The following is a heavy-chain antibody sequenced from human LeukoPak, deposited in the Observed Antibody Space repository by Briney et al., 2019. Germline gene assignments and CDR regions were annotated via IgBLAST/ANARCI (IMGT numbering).Heavy chain of an antibody. V-gene: IGHV3-23*01. J-gene: IGHJ4*02. Sequence: GGSLRLSCEASGFTFSSYIMTWVRQAPGKGLEWVSAISGSGGSTYYADSVEGRFTISRDNSKNTLYLQMNSLRAEDTAVYYCAKDEGPNYWGQGTLVTVSS. CDR1: GFTFSSYI. CDR2: ISGSGGST. CDR3: AKDEGPNY.